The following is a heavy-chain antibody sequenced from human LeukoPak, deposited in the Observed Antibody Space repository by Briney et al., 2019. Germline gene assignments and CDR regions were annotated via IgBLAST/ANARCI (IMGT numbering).Heavy chain of an antibody. CDR2: IKQDGSEK. CDR1: GFTFRSYW. D-gene: IGHD6-13*01. CDR3: ARAVGSSSWYGGVWFDP. J-gene: IGHJ5*02. Sequence: GGSLRLSCEASGFTFRSYWMSWVRQAPGKGLEWVANIKQDGSEKYYVDSVKGRFTISRDNAKNSLYLQMNSLRAEDTAVYYCARAVGSSSWYGGVWFDPWGQGTLVTVSS. V-gene: IGHV3-7*01.